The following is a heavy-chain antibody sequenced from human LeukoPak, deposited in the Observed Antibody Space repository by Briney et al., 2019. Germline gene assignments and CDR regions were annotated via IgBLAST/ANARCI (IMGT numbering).Heavy chain of an antibody. CDR1: GFTFNNYS. J-gene: IGHJ4*02. CDR3: ARGHYDILTRIDY. D-gene: IGHD3-9*01. Sequence: GGSLRLSCAASGFTFNNYSMNWVRQAPGKGLEWVSSISYSSSYIYYGDSVRGRFTISRDNAKNSLYLQMNSLRVEDTAVYYCARGHYDILTRIDYWGQGTLVTVSS. V-gene: IGHV3-21*01. CDR2: ISYSSSYI.